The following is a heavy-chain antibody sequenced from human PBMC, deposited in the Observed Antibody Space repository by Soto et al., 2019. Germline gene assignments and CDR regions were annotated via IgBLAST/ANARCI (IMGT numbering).Heavy chain of an antibody. Sequence: DVQLVESGGGLVQPGGSLRVSCAASGFTLGSHRIHWVRQPPGKGLEWVSRIDTDGGGTSYADSVKGRFTISTDNAKNTVYLQMNGLRAGDKAVYYGETVFDLWGQGTLVTVAS. J-gene: IGHJ5*02. CDR1: GFTLGSHR. CDR3: ETVFDL. V-gene: IGHV3-74*01. CDR2: IDTDGGGT.